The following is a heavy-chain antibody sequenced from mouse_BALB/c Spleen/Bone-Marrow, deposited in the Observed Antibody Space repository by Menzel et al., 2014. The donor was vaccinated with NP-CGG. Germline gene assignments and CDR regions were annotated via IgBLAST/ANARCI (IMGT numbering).Heavy chain of an antibody. V-gene: IGHV14-3*02. CDR1: GFNIKDTY. CDR3: ARWEYYAMDY. CDR2: IDPANGNT. D-gene: IGHD4-1*01. Sequence: VQLKESGAELVKPGASVKLSCTASGFNIKDTYMHWVKQRPEQGLEWIGRIDPANGNTKYDPKFQGKATITADTSSNTAYLQLSSLTSEDTAVYYCARWEYYAMDYWSQGTPVTVSS. J-gene: IGHJ4*01.